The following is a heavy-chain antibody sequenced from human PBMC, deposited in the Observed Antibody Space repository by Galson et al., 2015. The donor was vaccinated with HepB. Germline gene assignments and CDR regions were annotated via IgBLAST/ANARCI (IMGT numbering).Heavy chain of an antibody. Sequence: SVKVSCKASGYTFTSYTIHWVRQAPGQRLEWMGWINVGKDNTEYSQKFQGRVTITTDTSASTAYMALSSLRSEDTAVYYCARLRASGYSYGYGFDYWGQGTLVTVSS. CDR3: ARLRASGYSYGYGFDY. CDR1: GYTFTSYT. J-gene: IGHJ4*02. D-gene: IGHD5-18*01. V-gene: IGHV1-3*01. CDR2: INVGKDNT.